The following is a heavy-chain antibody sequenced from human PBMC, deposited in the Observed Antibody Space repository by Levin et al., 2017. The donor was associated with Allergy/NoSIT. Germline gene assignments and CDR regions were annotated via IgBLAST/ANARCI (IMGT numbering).Heavy chain of an antibody. CDR3: AKDFRGHDYSSWDVGYFDY. V-gene: IGHV3-30*18. J-gene: IGHJ4*02. CDR2: ISYDGSNK. Sequence: GGSLRLSCAASGFTFSSYGMHWVRQAPGKGLEWVAVISYDGSNKYYADSVKGRFTISRDNSKNTLYLQMNSLRAEDTAVYYCAKDFRGHDYSSWDVGYFDYWGQGTLVTVSS. CDR1: GFTFSSYG. D-gene: IGHD4-11*01.